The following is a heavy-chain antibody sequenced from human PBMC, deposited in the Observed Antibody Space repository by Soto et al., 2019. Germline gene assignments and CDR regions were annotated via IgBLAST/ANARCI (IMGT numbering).Heavy chain of an antibody. CDR3: AKVFYYYDSSGYYYFDY. D-gene: IGHD3-22*01. J-gene: IGHJ4*02. CDR2: ISGSGSTI. V-gene: IGHV3-23*01. Sequence: GGSLRLSCAASGFTFSSYAVSWLRQAPGKGPEWISSISGSGSTIYYADSVKGRFTISRDNSKNTLYLQMSSLRAEDTAVYYCAKVFYYYDSSGYYYFDYWGQGTLVTVSS. CDR1: GFTFSSYA.